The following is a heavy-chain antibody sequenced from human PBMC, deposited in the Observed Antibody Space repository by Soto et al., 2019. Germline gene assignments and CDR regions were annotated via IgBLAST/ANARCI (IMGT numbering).Heavy chain of an antibody. CDR3: AREVAYYNYFDY. CDR2: IYYSGST. D-gene: IGHD3-10*01. Sequence: QVQLQESGPGLVKPSQTLSLTCTVSGGSISSGGYYWSWIRQHPGKGLEWIGYIYYSGSTHYTPSLKSRVTISVDTSKNQFSLKLSSVTAADTAVYYCAREVAYYNYFDYWGQGTLVTVSS. V-gene: IGHV4-31*03. CDR1: GGSISSGGYY. J-gene: IGHJ4*02.